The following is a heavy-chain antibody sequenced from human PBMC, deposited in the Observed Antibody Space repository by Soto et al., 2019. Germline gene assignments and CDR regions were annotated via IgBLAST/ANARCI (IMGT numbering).Heavy chain of an antibody. CDR3: ARRSVVALNDLFDI. V-gene: IGHV4-59*08. J-gene: IGHJ3*02. D-gene: IGHD3-22*01. CDR2: IYYSGST. Sequence: SETLSLTCTVSGGSISSYYWSWIRQPPGKGLEWIGNIYYSGSTDYNPSLKSRVTISVDTSKNQFSLNLSSVTAADTAVYYCARRSVVALNDLFDIWGQGTMVTVSS. CDR1: GGSISSYY.